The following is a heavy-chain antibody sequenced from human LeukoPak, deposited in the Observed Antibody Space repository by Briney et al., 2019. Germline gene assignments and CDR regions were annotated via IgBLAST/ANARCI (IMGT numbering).Heavy chain of an antibody. CDR1: GFTFDDYA. J-gene: IGHJ4*02. V-gene: IGHV3-9*01. CDR2: INWNGGSI. D-gene: IGHD3-10*01. Sequence: GGSLRLSCAASGFTFDDYAMHWVRQAPGKGLEWVSGINWNGGSIGYADSVKGRFTISRDNAKNSLYLQMNNLRAEDTALYYCAQEGRDYYASGTYYNWGQGTLVTVSS. CDR3: AQEGRDYYASGTYYN.